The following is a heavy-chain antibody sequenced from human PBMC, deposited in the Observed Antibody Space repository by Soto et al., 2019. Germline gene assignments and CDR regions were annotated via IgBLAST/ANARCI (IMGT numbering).Heavy chain of an antibody. CDR1: GFTFSSYS. Sequence: GGSLRLSCAASGFTFSSYSINWVRQAPGKGLEWVAVIWYDGSNKYYADSVKGRFTISRDNSKNTLYLQMNSLRAEDTAVYYCARAIREYYYGMDVWGQGTTVTVSS. J-gene: IGHJ6*02. CDR3: ARAIREYYYGMDV. V-gene: IGHV3-33*08. CDR2: IWYDGSNK.